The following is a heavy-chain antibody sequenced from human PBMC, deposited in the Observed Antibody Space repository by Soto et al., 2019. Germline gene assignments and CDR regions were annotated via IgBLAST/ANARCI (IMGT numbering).Heavy chain of an antibody. CDR1: GFTFSSYA. CDR2: ISGSGGST. CDR3: AKENGYSSSWFEFDY. D-gene: IGHD6-13*01. J-gene: IGHJ4*02. Sequence: PGGSLRLSCTASGFTFSSYAMSWVRQAPGKGLEWVSAISGSGGSTYYADSVKGRFTISRDNSKNTLYLQMNSLRAEDTAVYYCAKENGYSSSWFEFDYWGQGTLVTVSS. V-gene: IGHV3-23*01.